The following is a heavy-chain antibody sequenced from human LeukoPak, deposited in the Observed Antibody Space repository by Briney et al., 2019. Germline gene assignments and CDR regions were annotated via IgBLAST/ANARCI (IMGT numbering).Heavy chain of an antibody. CDR1: GGSISSYY. D-gene: IGHD4-17*01. CDR3: ARDLGDYESHYYYYGMDV. V-gene: IGHV4-4*07. Sequence: PSETLSLTCTVSGGSISSYYWSWIRQPAGKGLEWIGRIYTSGSTNYNPSLKSRVTMSVDTSKNQFSLKLSSVTAADTAVYYCARDLGDYESHYYYYGMDVWGQGTTVTVSS. J-gene: IGHJ6*02. CDR2: IYTSGST.